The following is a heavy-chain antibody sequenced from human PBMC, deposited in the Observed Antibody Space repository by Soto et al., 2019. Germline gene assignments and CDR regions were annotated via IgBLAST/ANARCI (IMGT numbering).Heavy chain of an antibody. V-gene: IGHV3-23*01. Sequence: PGGSLRLSCAASGFTFSSYAMSWVRQAPGKGLEWVSAISGSGGSTYYADSVKGRFTISRDNSKNTLYLQMNSLRAEDTAVYYCAKDLDYYGSGKDLDYWGQGTLVTVSS. D-gene: IGHD3-10*01. J-gene: IGHJ4*02. CDR3: AKDLDYYGSGKDLDY. CDR2: ISGSGGST. CDR1: GFTFSSYA.